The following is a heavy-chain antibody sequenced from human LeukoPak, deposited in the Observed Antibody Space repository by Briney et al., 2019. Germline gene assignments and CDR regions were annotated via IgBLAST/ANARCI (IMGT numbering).Heavy chain of an antibody. V-gene: IGHV3-7*01. CDR3: ARAADQLWLTGDFDY. Sequence: PGGSLRLSRAASGFTFSSYWMSWVRQAPGKGLEWVANIKQDGSEKYYVDSVKGRFTISRDNAKNSLYLQMNSLRAEDTAVYYCARAADQLWLTGDFDYWGQGTLVTVSS. CDR2: IKQDGSEK. CDR1: GFTFSSYW. D-gene: IGHD5-18*01. J-gene: IGHJ4*02.